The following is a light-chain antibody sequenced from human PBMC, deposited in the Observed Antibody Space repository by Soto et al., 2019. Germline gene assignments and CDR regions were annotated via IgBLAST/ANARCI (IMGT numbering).Light chain of an antibody. Sequence: QSALTQPRSVSGSPGQSVAISCTGTSTDVGGYNHVSWYQQEPGKVPKLMIYDVTKRPAGVPDRFSGSKSGNTATLTISGLQLDDEADYYCSSFAATHYVFGGGTKLTVL. J-gene: IGLJ3*02. V-gene: IGLV2-11*01. CDR1: STDVGGYNH. CDR3: SSFAATHYV. CDR2: DVT.